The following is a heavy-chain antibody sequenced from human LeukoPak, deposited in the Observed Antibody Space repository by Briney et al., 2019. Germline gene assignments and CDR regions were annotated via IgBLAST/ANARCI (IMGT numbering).Heavy chain of an antibody. CDR1: GDSISTYY. J-gene: IGHJ4*02. Sequence: RASETLSLTCTVSGDSISTYYWGWIRQPPGEGLEWIGSIYHSGSTYYNPSLKSRITISVDTSKNQFSLKLNSVAAADTAVYFCARDHYCSGGSCYTDYWGQGTLVTVSS. V-gene: IGHV4-38-2*02. CDR3: ARDHYCSGGSCYTDY. D-gene: IGHD2-15*01. CDR2: IYHSGST.